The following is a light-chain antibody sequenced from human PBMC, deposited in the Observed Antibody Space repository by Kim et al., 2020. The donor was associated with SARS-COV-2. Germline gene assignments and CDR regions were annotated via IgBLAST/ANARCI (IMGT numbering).Light chain of an antibody. V-gene: IGLV3-21*04. J-gene: IGLJ2*01. CDR1: NIERKS. Sequence: SYELTQPPSVSVAPGKTARITCGGNNIERKSVHWYQQKPGQAPVVVINYDTDRPSGIPERFSGSNSGNTATLIITRLEAGDEADYYCQVWDTSSDHVIFGGGTKVTVL. CDR3: QVWDTSSDHVI. CDR2: YDT.